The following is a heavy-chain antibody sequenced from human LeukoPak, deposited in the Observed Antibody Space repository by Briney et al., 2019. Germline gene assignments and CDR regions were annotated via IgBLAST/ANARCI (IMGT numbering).Heavy chain of an antibody. CDR3: ARTGDDSSGYAYYYYYYMDV. Sequence: SETLSLTCTVSGGSINSYYWSWIRQPAGKGVEWIGRMYNSGSTNYNPSLKSRVTISVDKSKNQFSLKLSSVTAADAAVYYCARTGDDSSGYAYYYYYYMDVWGKGTTVTVSS. CDR2: MYNSGST. V-gene: IGHV4-4*07. J-gene: IGHJ6*03. CDR1: GGSINSYY. D-gene: IGHD3-22*01.